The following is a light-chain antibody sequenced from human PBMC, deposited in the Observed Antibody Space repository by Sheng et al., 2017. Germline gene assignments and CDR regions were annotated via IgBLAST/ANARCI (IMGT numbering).Light chain of an antibody. Sequence: SYELTQPPSVSVSPGQAASITCSGDKLGDRYVSWYQQKPGQSPVLVIYQDNMRPSGIPERFSGSNSGNTATLTISGTQAMDEADYYCQAWDISTDYVFGTGTKVSVL. V-gene: IGLV3-1*01. CDR1: KLGDRY. J-gene: IGLJ1*01. CDR2: QDN. CDR3: QAWDISTDYV.